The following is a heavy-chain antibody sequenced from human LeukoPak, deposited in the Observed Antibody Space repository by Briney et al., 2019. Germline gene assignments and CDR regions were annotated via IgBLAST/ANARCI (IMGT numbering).Heavy chain of an antibody. CDR3: ARVLGGRDGYNRDGWAFDI. J-gene: IGHJ3*02. D-gene: IGHD5-24*01. CDR2: ISAYNGNT. CDR1: GYTFTSYG. V-gene: IGHV1-18*01. Sequence: ASVKVSCKASGYTFTSYGISWVRQAPGQGLEWMGWISAYNGNTNYAQKLQGRVTMTTDTSTSTAYMELRSLRSDDTAVYYCARVLGGRDGYNRDGWAFDIWGQGTMVTVSS.